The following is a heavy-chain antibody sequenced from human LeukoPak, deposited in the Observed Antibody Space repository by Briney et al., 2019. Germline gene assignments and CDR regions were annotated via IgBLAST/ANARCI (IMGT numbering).Heavy chain of an antibody. CDR3: ARDLGGFPLDY. D-gene: IGHD5-12*01. Sequence: SGGSLRLSCAASGFTFSSYAMHWVRQAPGKGLEWVAVISYDGSNKYYADSVKGRFTISRDNAKNSLYLQMNSLRAEDTAVYYCARDLGGFPLDYWGQGTLVTVSS. CDR2: ISYDGSNK. CDR1: GFTFSSYA. V-gene: IGHV3-30-3*01. J-gene: IGHJ4*02.